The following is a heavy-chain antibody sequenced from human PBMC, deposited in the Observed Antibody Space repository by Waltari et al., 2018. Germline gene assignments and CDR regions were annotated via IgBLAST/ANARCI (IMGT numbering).Heavy chain of an antibody. CDR1: GYTFTDYY. D-gene: IGHD3-10*01. Sequence: EVQLVQSGAEVKKPGATVKISCKASGYTFTDYYMHWVQQAPGKGLEWMGSVDAEDGETIYAEKFQGRVTITADTSTDTAYMELSSLRSDDTAVYYCATDYGSGSPDAFDIWGQGTMVTVSS. CDR2: VDAEDGET. J-gene: IGHJ3*02. V-gene: IGHV1-69-2*01. CDR3: ATDYGSGSPDAFDI.